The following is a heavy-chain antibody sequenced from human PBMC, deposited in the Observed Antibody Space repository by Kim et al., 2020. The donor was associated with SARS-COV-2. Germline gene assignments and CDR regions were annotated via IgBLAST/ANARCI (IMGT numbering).Heavy chain of an antibody. CDR3: ARVPWFDP. V-gene: IGHV7-4-1*02. Sequence: TGNPTYAQGITGRFVFSLDTSVSTAYLQISSLKAEDTAVYYCARVPWFDPWGQGTLVTVSS. J-gene: IGHJ5*02. CDR2: TGNP.